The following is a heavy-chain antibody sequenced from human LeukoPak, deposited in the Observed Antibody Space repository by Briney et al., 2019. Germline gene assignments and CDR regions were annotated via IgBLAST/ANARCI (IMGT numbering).Heavy chain of an antibody. V-gene: IGHV3-48*03. Sequence: GGSLRLSCAASGFTFSSYEMNWVRQAPGKGLEWVSYISSSGRTIYYADSVKGRFTISRDNANNPLYLQMNSLRAEDTAVYYCARERGWRTVDYWGQGTLVTVSS. J-gene: IGHJ4*02. CDR2: ISSSGRTI. CDR3: ARERGWRTVDY. CDR1: GFTFSSYE. D-gene: IGHD6-19*01.